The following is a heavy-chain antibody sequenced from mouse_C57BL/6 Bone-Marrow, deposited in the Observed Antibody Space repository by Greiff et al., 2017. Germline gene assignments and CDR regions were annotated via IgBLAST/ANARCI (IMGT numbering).Heavy chain of an antibody. CDR3: SNIYYYGSSFDD. CDR2: INPSNGDT. D-gene: IGHD1-1*01. V-gene: IGHV1-53*01. J-gene: IGHJ2*01. CDR1: GYTFTSYW. Sequence: QVQLQQPGTELVKPGASVKLSCKASGYTFTSYWMHWVKQRPGQGLEWIGNINPSNGDTNYNEKFQSKATLTVDKSSSTAYMQLSSLTSEDSAVYYYSNIYYYGSSFDDWGQGTPLTVSS.